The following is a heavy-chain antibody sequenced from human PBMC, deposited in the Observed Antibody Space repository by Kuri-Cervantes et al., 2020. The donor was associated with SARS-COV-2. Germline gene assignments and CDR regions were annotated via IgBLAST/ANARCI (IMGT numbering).Heavy chain of an antibody. D-gene: IGHD2-21*02. Sequence: LRLSCAVSGGSISSGGYSWSWVRQPPGKGLEWIGYIYHSGSAYYNPSLKSRVTISVDRSKNQLSLRLTSVTAADTAMYYCARVVVTATYYFDCWGQGTLVTVSS. CDR2: IYHSGSA. CDR1: GGSISSGGYS. J-gene: IGHJ4*02. CDR3: ARVVVTATYYFDC. V-gene: IGHV4-30-2*01.